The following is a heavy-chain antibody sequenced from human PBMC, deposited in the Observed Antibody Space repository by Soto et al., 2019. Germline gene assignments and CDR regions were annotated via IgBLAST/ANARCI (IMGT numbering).Heavy chain of an antibody. Sequence: EVQLVESGGGSVQPGGSLRLSCAASGFTFRTFSMNWVRQAPGRGLEWISYISGGGRPISYADSVKGRFTISRDNAKNPLYLQMDSLTDEDTAVYYCARDLGCAFDRWGQGTVVTLSP. J-gene: IGHJ4*02. CDR1: GFTFRTFS. CDR2: ISGGGRPI. D-gene: IGHD2-15*01. CDR3: ARDLGCAFDR. V-gene: IGHV3-48*02.